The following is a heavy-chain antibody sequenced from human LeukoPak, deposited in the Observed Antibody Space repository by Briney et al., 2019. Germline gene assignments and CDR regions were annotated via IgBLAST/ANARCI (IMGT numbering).Heavy chain of an antibody. CDR3: ARDRGPAGYLDY. D-gene: IGHD3-22*01. CDR2: ISGSGTTI. CDR1: RFTFSDYY. Sequence: GGSLRLSCAGSRFTFSDYYMSWSRQAPGKGLEWVSYISGSGTTILYADSVKGRFTISRDNAKNSVYLQMNSLRAEDTALYYCARDRGPAGYLDYWGQGTLVTVSS. J-gene: IGHJ4*02. V-gene: IGHV3-11*01.